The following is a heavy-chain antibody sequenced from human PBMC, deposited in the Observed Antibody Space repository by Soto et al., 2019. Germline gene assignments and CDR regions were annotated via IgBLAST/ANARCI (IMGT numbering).Heavy chain of an antibody. J-gene: IGHJ6*02. CDR2: IIPIFGTA. CDR1: GGTFSSYA. CDR3: AGGGSIRPTVHYYYGMDV. V-gene: IGHV1-69*06. Sequence: QVQLVQSGAEVQKPGSSVKVSCKASGGTFSSYAISWVRQAPGQGLEWMGGIIPIFGTANYAQKFQGRVTITADKSTSTAYMELSSLRSEDTAVYYCAGGGSIRPTVHYYYGMDVWGQGTTVTVSS. D-gene: IGHD2-2*02.